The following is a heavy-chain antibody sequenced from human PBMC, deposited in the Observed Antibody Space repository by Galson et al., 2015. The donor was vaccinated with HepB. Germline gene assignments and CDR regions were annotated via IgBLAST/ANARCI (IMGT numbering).Heavy chain of an antibody. CDR3: ARGIGGVVTIYQYYGMDV. V-gene: IGHV3-30*03. CDR1: GFTFSRNF. CDR2: VSYDGSTK. J-gene: IGHJ6*02. Sequence: PLRLSCAASGFTFSRNFMHWVRQAPGKGLEWVAIVSYDGSTKYYADSVKGRFTISRDNSKNTLYLQMNSLRPEDTAVYYCARGIGGVVTIYQYYGMDVWGQGTTVTVS. D-gene: IGHD3-3*01.